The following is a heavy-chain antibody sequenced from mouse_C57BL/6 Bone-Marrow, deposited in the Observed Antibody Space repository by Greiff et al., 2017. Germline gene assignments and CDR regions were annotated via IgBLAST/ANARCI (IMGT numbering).Heavy chain of an antibody. CDR2: IYPRSGNN. J-gene: IGHJ3*01. V-gene: IGHV1-81*01. CDR1: GYTFTSYG. CDR3: ARDSRRGFAY. Sequence: VQLQQSGAELARPGASVKLSCKASGYTFTSYGISWVKQRTGQGLEWIGEIYPRSGNNYYNEKFKGKATLTADKSSSTAYMELRSLTSEDSAVYFCARDSRRGFAYWGQETLVTVSA.